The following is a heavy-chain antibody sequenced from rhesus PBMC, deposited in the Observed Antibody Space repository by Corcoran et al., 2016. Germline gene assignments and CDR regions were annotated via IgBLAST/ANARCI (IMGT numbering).Heavy chain of an antibody. D-gene: IGHD3-34*01. V-gene: IGHV4-81*01. CDR1: GGSISGYY. Sequence: QVQLQESGPGLVKPSETLSLTCAVSGGSISGYYWSWIRQPPGKGLEWIGNIDGNIAGTNYNPSLKSRATISTDTSKNQFSLKLSSVTAADTAVYYCARERPTGVIIINFDYWGQGVLVTVSS. J-gene: IGHJ4*01. CDR3: ARERPTGVIIINFDY. CDR2: IDGNIAGT.